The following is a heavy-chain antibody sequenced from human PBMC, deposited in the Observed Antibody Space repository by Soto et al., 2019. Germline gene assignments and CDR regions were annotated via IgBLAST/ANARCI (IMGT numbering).Heavy chain of an antibody. J-gene: IGHJ1*01. CDR2: INHSGST. V-gene: IGHV4-34*01. D-gene: IGHD2-21*02. Sequence: QVELQQGGAGLLKPSETLSLTCAVYGGSFSGYYWSWIRQPPGKGLEWIGEINHSGSTNYNPSLKSRVTISVDTSKNQFSLKLSSVTAADTAVYYCARGYCGGDCYSGRAHFQHWGQGTLVTVSS. CDR3: ARGYCGGDCYSGRAHFQH. CDR1: GGSFSGYY.